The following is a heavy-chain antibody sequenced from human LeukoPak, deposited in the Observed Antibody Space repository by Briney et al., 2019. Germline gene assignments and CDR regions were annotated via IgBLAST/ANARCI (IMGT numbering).Heavy chain of an antibody. Sequence: ASVKVSCKASGYSFTSNYIHWVRQAPGQGLEWMGMIYPRDGSTSYAQKFQGRVTVTRDTSTSTVHMELSGLRSGDTAVCYCARDQEAFDYWGQGTLVTVSS. CDR3: ARDQEAFDY. V-gene: IGHV1-46*01. CDR2: IYPRDGST. J-gene: IGHJ4*02. CDR1: GYSFTSNY.